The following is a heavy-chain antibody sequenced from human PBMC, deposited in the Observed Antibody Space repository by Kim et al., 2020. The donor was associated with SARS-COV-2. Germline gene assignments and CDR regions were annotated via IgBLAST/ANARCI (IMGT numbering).Heavy chain of an antibody. D-gene: IGHD4-17*01. CDR3: ATLSDYGGNGGERR. CDR2: INHSGST. Sequence: SETLSLTCAVYGGSFSGYYWSWIRQPPGKGLEWIGEINHSGSTNYNPSLKSRVTISVDTSKNQFSLKLSSVTAADTAVYYCATLSDYGGNGGERRWGQGTLVTVSS. CDR1: GGSFSGYY. V-gene: IGHV4-34*01. J-gene: IGHJ4*02.